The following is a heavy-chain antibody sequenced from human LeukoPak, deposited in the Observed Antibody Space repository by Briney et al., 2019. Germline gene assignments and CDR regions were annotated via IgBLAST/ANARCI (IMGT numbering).Heavy chain of an antibody. CDR1: GGSNSSFY. CDR3: ARVVLPPGGAFDI. CDR2: IYYSGST. J-gene: IGHJ3*02. D-gene: IGHD6-13*01. Sequence: SETLSLTCTVSGGSNSSFYWSWIRQSPGKGLEWIGYIYYSGSTNYNPSLKSRVAISVDTSKNQFSLKLSSVTAADTAVYYCARVVLPPGGAFDIWGQGTMVTVSS. V-gene: IGHV4-59*01.